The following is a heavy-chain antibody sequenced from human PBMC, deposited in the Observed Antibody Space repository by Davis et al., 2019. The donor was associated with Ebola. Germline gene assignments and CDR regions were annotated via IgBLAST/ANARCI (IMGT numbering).Heavy chain of an antibody. CDR1: GFTFSDHT. CDR3: ARDSRNYFFDY. V-gene: IGHV3-72*01. CDR2: TRYTAASHST. J-gene: IGHJ4*02. D-gene: IGHD2-2*01. Sequence: GESLKISCAASGFTFSDHTMDWFRQPPGAGLEWVARTRYTAASHSTEYAPSVKGRFTISRDDSQNSLYLQMNSLRTEDTAIYFCARDSRNYFFDYWGQGPLVTVSS.